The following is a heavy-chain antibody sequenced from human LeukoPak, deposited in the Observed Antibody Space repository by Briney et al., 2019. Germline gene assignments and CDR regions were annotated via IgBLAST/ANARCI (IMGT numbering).Heavy chain of an antibody. D-gene: IGHD6-19*01. J-gene: IGHJ4*02. CDR2: INHSGST. CDR1: GGSFSGYY. Sequence: SETLSLTCAVYGGSFSGYYWSWIRQPTGKGLEWIGEINHSGSTNYNPSLKSRVTISVDTSKNQFSLKLSSVTAADTAVYYCARSGYSSGWYDYWGQGTLVTVSS. CDR3: ARSGYSSGWYDY. V-gene: IGHV4-34*01.